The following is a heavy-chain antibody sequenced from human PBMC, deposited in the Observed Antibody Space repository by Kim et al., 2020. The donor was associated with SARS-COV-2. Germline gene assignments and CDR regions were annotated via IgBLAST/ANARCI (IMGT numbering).Heavy chain of an antibody. CDR3: ARGGVAATQH. V-gene: IGHV3-33*01. D-gene: IGHD3-10*01. Sequence: NKYYADSVKGRFTISRDNSKNTLYLQMNSLRAEDTAVYYCARGGVAATQHWGQGTLVTVSS. J-gene: IGHJ1*01. CDR2: NK.